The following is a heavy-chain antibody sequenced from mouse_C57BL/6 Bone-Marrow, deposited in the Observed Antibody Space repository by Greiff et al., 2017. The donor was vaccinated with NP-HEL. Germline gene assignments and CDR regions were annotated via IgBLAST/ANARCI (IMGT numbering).Heavy chain of an antibody. CDR3: ASPPYYYGSSWDYFDY. CDR2: INPNNGGT. V-gene: IGHV1-22*01. D-gene: IGHD1-1*01. Sequence: EVKLQESGPELVKPGASVKMSCKASGYTFTDYNMHWVKQSHGKSLEWIGYINPNNGGTSYNQKFKGKATLTVNKSSSTAYMELRSLTSEDSAVYYCASPPYYYGSSWDYFDYWGQGTTLTVSS. CDR1: GYTFTDYN. J-gene: IGHJ2*01.